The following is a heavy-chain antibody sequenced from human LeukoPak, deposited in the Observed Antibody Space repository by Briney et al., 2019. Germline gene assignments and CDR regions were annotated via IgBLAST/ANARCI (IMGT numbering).Heavy chain of an antibody. J-gene: IGHJ3*02. CDR1: GGSIRSSDYY. CDR2: IYFTGTT. CDR3: ARQLGAYSYPFDI. D-gene: IGHD3-16*01. Sequence: SETLSLTCSVSGGSIRSSDYYWGWIRQPPGKGLEWIGSIYFTGTTLYNPSLTSRVTISVDTSKNQFSLRLNSVTAADTAVYYCARQLGAYSYPFDIWGQGTKVTVSS. V-gene: IGHV4-39*01.